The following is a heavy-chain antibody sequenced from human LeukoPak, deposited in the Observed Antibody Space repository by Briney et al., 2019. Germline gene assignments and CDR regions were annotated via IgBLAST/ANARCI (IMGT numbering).Heavy chain of an antibody. CDR2: IIPIFGTA. J-gene: IGHJ6*03. CDR3: ARDTGGEYGTSGYYYYYYMDV. D-gene: IGHD1-7*01. V-gene: IGHV1-69*05. CDR1: GGTFSSYA. Sequence: SVKVSCKASGGTFSSYAISWVRQAPGQGLEWMGRIIPIFGTASYAQKFQGRVTITTDESTSTAYMELSSLRSEDTAVYYCARDTGGEYGTSGYYYYYYMDVWGKGTTVTVSS.